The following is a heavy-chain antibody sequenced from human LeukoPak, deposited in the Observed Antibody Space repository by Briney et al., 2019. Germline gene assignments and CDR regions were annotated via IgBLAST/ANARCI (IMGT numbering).Heavy chain of an antibody. CDR1: GGSINTDSYY. D-gene: IGHD4-17*01. J-gene: IGHJ4*02. V-gene: IGHV4-31*03. CDR3: ARGGIPIGDYGY. Sequence: SETLSLTCTVSGGSINTDSYYWSGIRQHPGKGLEWIGYIYYSGSTYYNPSLKSRLTISIDTSKNQFSLKLSSVTAADTAVYYCARGGIPIGDYGYWGQGTLVTVSS. CDR2: IYYSGST.